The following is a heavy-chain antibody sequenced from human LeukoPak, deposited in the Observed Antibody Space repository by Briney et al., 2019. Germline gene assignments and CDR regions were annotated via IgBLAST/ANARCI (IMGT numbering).Heavy chain of an antibody. CDR1: GLTFGDFW. D-gene: IGHD5-18*01. Sequence: GGSLRLSCAASGLTFGDFWMHWVRQPPGKGLVWVALVKGDGRTTIYADSVKGRFTISRDNAKNTLYLQMDSLRADDSGVYYCATGHSYGYDYWGQGVLVTVSS. CDR3: ATGHSYGYDY. J-gene: IGHJ4*02. CDR2: VKGDGRTT. V-gene: IGHV3-74*01.